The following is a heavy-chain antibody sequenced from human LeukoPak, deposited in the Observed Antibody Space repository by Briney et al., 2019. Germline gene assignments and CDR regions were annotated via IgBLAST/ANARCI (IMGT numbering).Heavy chain of an antibody. J-gene: IGHJ6*02. CDR3: SRPRGPGYRSGGSCYDYYTMDV. D-gene: IGHD2-15*01. CDR2: IISSTSYI. V-gene: IGHV3-21*01. Sequence: PGGSLRLSCAASGCTFSSYSMNWVRQAPGKGLDWVSSIISSTSYIYYADSVKGRFTISRDNAKNSLYLQLNSRSAKDTAVYYASRPRGPGYRSGGSCYDYYTMDVWGQGTTVTVSS. CDR1: GCTFSSYS.